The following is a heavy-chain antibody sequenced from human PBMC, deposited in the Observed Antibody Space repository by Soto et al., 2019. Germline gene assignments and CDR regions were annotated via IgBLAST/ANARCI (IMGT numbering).Heavy chain of an antibody. CDR3: AKDAPTYSSGWEDAFDI. D-gene: IGHD6-19*01. CDR1: GFTFSSYG. Sequence: GGSLRLSCAASGFTFSSYGMHWVRQAPGKGLEWVAVIWYDGSNKYYADSVKGRFTISRDNSKNTLYLQMNSLRAEDTAVYYCAKDAPTYSSGWEDAFDIWGQGTMVTVSS. CDR2: IWYDGSNK. V-gene: IGHV3-33*06. J-gene: IGHJ3*02.